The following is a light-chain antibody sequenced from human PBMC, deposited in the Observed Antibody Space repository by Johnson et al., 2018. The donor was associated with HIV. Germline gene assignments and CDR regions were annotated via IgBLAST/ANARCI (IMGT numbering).Light chain of an antibody. V-gene: IGLV1-51*02. Sequence: QSVLTQPPSVSAAPGQKVTISCSGSSSNIGNNYVSWYQQLPGTAPKLLIYENNKRPSGIPDRFSGSKSGTSATLGITGLQTGDEDDYYCGTWDRSLSAGGVFGTGTKVTAL. CDR1: SSNIGNNY. CDR2: ENN. J-gene: IGLJ1*01. CDR3: GTWDRSLSAGGV.